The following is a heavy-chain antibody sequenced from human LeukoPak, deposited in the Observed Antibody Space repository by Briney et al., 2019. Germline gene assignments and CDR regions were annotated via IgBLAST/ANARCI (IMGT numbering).Heavy chain of an antibody. D-gene: IGHD6-13*01. Sequence: GGSLRLSCAASGFTFSRYAMSWVRQAPGKGLEWVSSISSSSSYIYYADSVKGRFTISRDNAKNSLYLQMNSLRAEDTAVYYCARAAAGTGDYWGQGTLVTVSS. CDR3: ARAAAGTGDY. V-gene: IGHV3-21*01. CDR1: GFTFSRYA. CDR2: ISSSSSYI. J-gene: IGHJ4*02.